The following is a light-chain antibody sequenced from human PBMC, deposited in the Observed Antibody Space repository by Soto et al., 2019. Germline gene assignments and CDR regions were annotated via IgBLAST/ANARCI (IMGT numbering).Light chain of an antibody. V-gene: IGLV2-14*01. CDR2: EVS. CDR3: SSYTSSGTLV. J-gene: IGLJ1*01. CDR1: SSDVGGYIY. Sequence: QSALTQPASVSGSPGQSITISCTGTSSDVGGYIYVSWYQHHPGKAPKLMIYEVSNRPSGVSNRFSGSKSGNTASLTISGLQAEDEADYYCSSYTSSGTLVFGTGTKLTVL.